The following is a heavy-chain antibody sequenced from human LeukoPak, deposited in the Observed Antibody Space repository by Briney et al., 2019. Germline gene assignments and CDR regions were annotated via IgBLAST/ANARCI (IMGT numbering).Heavy chain of an antibody. CDR3: ARLPRGYALDV. Sequence: GGSLRLSCTASGFTFRDYAMHWVRQAPGKGLEWVALISTDSINKYYADSVAGRFTVSRDDSNNTLFLHLDTLKTEDTAVYFCARLPRGYALDVWGQGTMVTVS. V-gene: IGHV3-30*04. J-gene: IGHJ3*01. CDR1: GFTFRDYA. D-gene: IGHD2-15*01. CDR2: ISTDSINK.